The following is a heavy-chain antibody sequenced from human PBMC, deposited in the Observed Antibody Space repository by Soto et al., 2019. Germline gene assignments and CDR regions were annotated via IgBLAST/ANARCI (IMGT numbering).Heavy chain of an antibody. J-gene: IGHJ6*02. V-gene: IGHV3-30*18. CDR3: AKDMGEYDSSGYSSIGMDV. CDR1: GFTFSSYG. CDR2: ISYDGSNK. D-gene: IGHD3-22*01. Sequence: GGSLRLSCAASGFTFSSYGMHWVRQAPGKGLEWVAVISYDGSNKYYADSVKGRFTISRDNSKNTLYLQMNSLRAEDTAVYYCAKDMGEYDSSGYSSIGMDVWGQGTTVTVSS.